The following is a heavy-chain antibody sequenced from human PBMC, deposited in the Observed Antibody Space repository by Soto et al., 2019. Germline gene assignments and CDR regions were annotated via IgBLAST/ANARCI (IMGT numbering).Heavy chain of an antibody. CDR1: GFTFSSYW. D-gene: IGHD3-16*02. CDR2: IKQDGSEK. J-gene: IGHJ4*02. V-gene: IGHV3-7*01. Sequence: EVQLVESGGGLVQPGGSLRLSCAASGFTFSSYWMSWVRQAPGKGLEWVANIKQDGSEKYYVDSVKGRFTISRDNAKNSLYLQMNSLRAEDTAVYYCASERGVDYIWGSYRFGYFDYWGQRTLVTVSS. CDR3: ASERGVDYIWGSYRFGYFDY.